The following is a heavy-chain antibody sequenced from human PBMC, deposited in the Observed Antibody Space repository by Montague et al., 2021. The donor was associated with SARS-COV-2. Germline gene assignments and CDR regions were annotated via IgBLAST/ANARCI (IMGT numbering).Heavy chain of an antibody. V-gene: IGHV4-59*13. CDR2: IFHSGIT. J-gene: IGHJ5*02. CDR1: GGSISSYY. CDR3: ARTEYNWNDWFDP. Sequence: SETLSLTCSVSGGSISSYYWSWIRQSPGKGLEWIGYIFHSGITDYNPSLKSRVTISVDMSKNQFSLQLNSVTAADSAVYYCARTEYNWNDWFDPWGQGTLVTVFS. D-gene: IGHD1-20*01.